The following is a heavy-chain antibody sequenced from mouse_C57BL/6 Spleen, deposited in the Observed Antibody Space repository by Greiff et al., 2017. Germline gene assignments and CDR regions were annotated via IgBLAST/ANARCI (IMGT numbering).Heavy chain of an antibody. CDR1: GYAFSSYW. J-gene: IGHJ1*03. V-gene: IGHV1-80*01. Sequence: QVQLQRSGAELVKPGASVKISCKASGYAFSSYWMHWVKQRPGKGLEWIGQIYPGDGDTNYNEKFKGKATLTADKSSSTAYMQLSSLTSEDSAVYFCARSYYSNYDWYFDVWGTGTTVTVSS. CDR2: IYPGDGDT. CDR3: ARSYYSNYDWYFDV. D-gene: IGHD2-5*01.